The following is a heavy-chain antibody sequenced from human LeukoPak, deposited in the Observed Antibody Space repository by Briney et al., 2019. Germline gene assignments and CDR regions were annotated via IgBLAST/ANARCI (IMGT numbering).Heavy chain of an antibody. J-gene: IGHJ6*03. V-gene: IGHV3-7*01. Sequence: GGSLRLSCAASGFTFSSYLMSWVRQAPGKGLEWVANIKQDGSEKYYVDSVKGRFTISRDNAKNSLYLQMNSLRAEDTAVYYCASYGYYYYYMDVWGKGTTVTVSS. CDR3: ASYGYYYYYMDV. CDR2: IKQDGSEK. D-gene: IGHD3-10*01. CDR1: GFTFSSYL.